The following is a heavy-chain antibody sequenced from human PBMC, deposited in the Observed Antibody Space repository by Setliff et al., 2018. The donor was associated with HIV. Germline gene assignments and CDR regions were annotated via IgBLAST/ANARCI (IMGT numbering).Heavy chain of an antibody. D-gene: IGHD6-19*01. CDR2: IYYSGTT. V-gene: IGHV4-59*02. J-gene: IGHJ4*02. Sequence: SETLSLTCSVSGASVSNYYWSWIRQPPGKGPEWIGYIYYSGTTDYNPSLKSRVTMSLDTSKNQFSLNLTSVTAADTAVYYCARVRGSSGWTDYWGQGTLGHRLL. CDR1: GASVSNYY. CDR3: ARVRGSSGWTDY.